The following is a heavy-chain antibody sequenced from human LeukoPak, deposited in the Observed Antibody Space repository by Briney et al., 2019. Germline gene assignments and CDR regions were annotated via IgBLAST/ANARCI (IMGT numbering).Heavy chain of an antibody. J-gene: IGHJ4*02. D-gene: IGHD3-10*01. CDR1: GFTFSSYW. V-gene: IGHV3-7*01. CDR3: ARENSRGVIRDYFDY. Sequence: GGSLRLSCAASGFTFSSYWMSWVRQAPGKGLEWVANIYQDGSEKYYVDSVKGRFTISRDNAKNSLYLQMNSLRAEDTAVYYCARENSRGVIRDYFDYWGQGTLVTVSS. CDR2: IYQDGSEK.